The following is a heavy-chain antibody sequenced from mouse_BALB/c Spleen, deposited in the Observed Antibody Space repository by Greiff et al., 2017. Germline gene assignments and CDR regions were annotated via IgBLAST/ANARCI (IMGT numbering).Heavy chain of an antibody. V-gene: IGHV5-17*02. CDR3: ARGVTTAAWFAY. J-gene: IGHJ3*01. D-gene: IGHD1-2*01. CDR1: GFTFSSFG. CDR2: ISSGSSTI. Sequence: DVKLVESGGGLVQPGGSRKLSCAASGFTFSSFGMHWVRQAPEKGLEWVAYISSGSSTIYYADTVKGRFTISRDNPKNTLFLQMTSLRSEDTAMYYCARGVTTAAWFAYWGQGTLVTVSA.